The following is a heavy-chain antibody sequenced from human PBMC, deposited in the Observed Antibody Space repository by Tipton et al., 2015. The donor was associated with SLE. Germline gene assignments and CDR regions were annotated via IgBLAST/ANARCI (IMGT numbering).Heavy chain of an antibody. V-gene: IGHV4-34*01. CDR3: ARLGSGAYYSYYYYRYV. CDR2: INHSGST. Sequence: GLVKPSETLSLTCTVSGGSISSYYWSWIRQPPGKGLVWIGEINHSGSTNYNPSLKSRVTISVDTSKNQFSLKLSSGTAADTAVYYCARLGSGAYYSYYYYRYVW. CDR1: GGSISSYY. D-gene: IGHD3-10*01. J-gene: IGHJ6*03.